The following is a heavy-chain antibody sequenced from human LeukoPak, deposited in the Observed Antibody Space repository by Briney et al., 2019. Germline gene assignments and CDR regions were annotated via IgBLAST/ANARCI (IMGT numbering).Heavy chain of an antibody. CDR3: ARVGQTWDIVVVPAATNWFDP. D-gene: IGHD2-2*01. Sequence: GASVKVSCKASGYSFTGYYIHWVRQAPGQGLEWMGWINPDSGGTYYAQKFPGRVTMTRDTSISTAYMELSRLRSDDTAVYYCARVGQTWDIVVVPAATNWFDPWGQGTLVTVSS. V-gene: IGHV1-2*02. J-gene: IGHJ5*02. CDR2: INPDSGGT. CDR1: GYSFTGYY.